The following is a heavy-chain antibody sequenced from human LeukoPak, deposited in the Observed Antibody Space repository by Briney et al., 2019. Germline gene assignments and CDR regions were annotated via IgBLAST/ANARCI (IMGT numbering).Heavy chain of an antibody. CDR1: NYTFISYG. V-gene: IGHV1-18*01. CDR2: ISAFNGNT. CDR3: ARDSIQYDYVWVSYRYPNNFDY. J-gene: IGHJ4*02. D-gene: IGHD3-16*02. Sequence: ASVKVSCKTSNYTFISYGMSWVRQAPGQGLEWMGWISAFNGNTNYAQKFQGRVTMTTDTSTSTGYLEVRSLRVDDTAVYYCARDSIQYDYVWVSYRYPNNFDYWGQGTLVTVSS.